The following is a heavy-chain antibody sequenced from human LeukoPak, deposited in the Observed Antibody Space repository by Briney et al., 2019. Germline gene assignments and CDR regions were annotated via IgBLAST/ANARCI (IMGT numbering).Heavy chain of an antibody. CDR2: ISSSGSTI. J-gene: IGHJ4*02. Sequence: TGGSLRLSCAASGFTFSSYEMNWVRQAPGKGLEWVSYISSSGSTIYYADSVKGRFTISRDNAKSSLYLQMNSLRAEDTAVYYCARTLYYYDSSGYYEDYWGQGTLVTVSS. CDR3: ARTLYYYDSSGYYEDY. CDR1: GFTFSSYE. D-gene: IGHD3-22*01. V-gene: IGHV3-48*03.